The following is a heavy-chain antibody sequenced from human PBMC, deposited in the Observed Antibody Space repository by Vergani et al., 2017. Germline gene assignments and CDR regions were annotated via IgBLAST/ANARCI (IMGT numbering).Heavy chain of an antibody. CDR3: ARGRGYCSSTRCSKTYYYYFCMDV. CDR1: GGSFSGYY. J-gene: IGHJ6*03. CDR2: SNHSGST. Sequence: QVQLQQWGAGLLKPSETLSLTCAVYGGSFSGYYWSWIRQPPGKGLEWIGESNHSGSTNSNPSLTSRVRISVDTSKNQYSLKLRSVTAADTAAYYCARGRGYCSSTRCSKTYYYYFCMDVWGKGTTVTVSS. D-gene: IGHD2-2*01. V-gene: IGHV4-34*01.